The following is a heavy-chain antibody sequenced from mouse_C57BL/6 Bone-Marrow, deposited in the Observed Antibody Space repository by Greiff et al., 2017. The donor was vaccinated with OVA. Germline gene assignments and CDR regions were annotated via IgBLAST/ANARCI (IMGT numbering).Heavy chain of an antibody. CDR3: ARSGYGNYDY. Sequence: QVQLKQPGAELVRPGSSVKLSCKASGYTFTSYWMHWVKQRPIQGLEWIGNIDPSDSATHYNQKFKDKATLTVDKSSSTAYMQLSSLTSEDSAVYYCARSGYGNYDYWGQGTTLTVSS. V-gene: IGHV1-52*01. D-gene: IGHD2-10*02. CDR2: IDPSDSAT. CDR1: GYTFTSYW. J-gene: IGHJ2*01.